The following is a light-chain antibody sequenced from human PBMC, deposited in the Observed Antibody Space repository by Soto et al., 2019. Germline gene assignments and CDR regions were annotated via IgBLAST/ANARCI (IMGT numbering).Light chain of an antibody. CDR3: CSYAGSRTYV. Sequence: QSVLSQPASVSGSPGQSITISCTGTSSDVGNYNFVSWYLQYPGKAPKVIIFEGTKRPSGVSDRFSGSKSGNTASLTISGLQTEDEADYYCCSYAGSRTYVFGPGTKVTVL. J-gene: IGLJ1*01. V-gene: IGLV2-23*01. CDR2: EGT. CDR1: SSDVGNYNF.